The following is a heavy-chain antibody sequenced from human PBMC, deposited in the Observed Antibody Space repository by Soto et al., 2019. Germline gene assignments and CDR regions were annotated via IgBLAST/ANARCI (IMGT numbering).Heavy chain of an antibody. J-gene: IGHJ3*02. CDR3: PAPVRQYQLLGISGGIDAVEI. D-gene: IGHD2-2*01. Sequence: QVQLVQSGAEVKKPGSSVKVSCKASGGTFSNYRITWVRVAPRNGLEWVGGIIPIFGTVHYEQKFQGRVPITADDSTSTANRELSSLGSDDTAVYSCPAPVRQYQLLGISGGIDAVEIWGHWTIVTVS. CDR2: IIPIFGTV. CDR1: GGTFSNYR. V-gene: IGHV1-69*12.